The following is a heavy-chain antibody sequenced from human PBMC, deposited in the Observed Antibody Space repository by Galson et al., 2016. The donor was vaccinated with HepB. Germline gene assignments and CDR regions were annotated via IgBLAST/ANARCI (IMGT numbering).Heavy chain of an antibody. CDR1: GFTFVNAW. CDR2: IKSKTDGEIT. Sequence: SLRLSCAASGFTFVNAWMNWLRQAPGKGLEWVGRIKSKTDGEITDYAAPVKGRFTISRDDSKNALYPQLNSLKTEDTAVYYCTTGLMNTFRSKNDFWGQGTLVTVSS. D-gene: IGHD2/OR15-2a*01. CDR3: TTGLMNTFRSKNDF. V-gene: IGHV3-15*07. J-gene: IGHJ4*02.